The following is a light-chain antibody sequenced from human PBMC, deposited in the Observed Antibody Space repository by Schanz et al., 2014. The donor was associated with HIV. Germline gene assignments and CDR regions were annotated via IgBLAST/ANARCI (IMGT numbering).Light chain of an antibody. J-gene: IGKJ3*01. V-gene: IGKV3D-20*02. CDR1: QTLSSSH. Sequence: EIVLTQFPGTLSLSPGERGTLSCRASQTLSSSHLAWYQHKPGQAPRLLIYGASSRATGIPDRFSGSGSGTDFTLTISRLEPEDFAIYYCQQRTNWPFSITFGPGTRVDFK. CDR2: GAS. CDR3: QQRTNWPFSIT.